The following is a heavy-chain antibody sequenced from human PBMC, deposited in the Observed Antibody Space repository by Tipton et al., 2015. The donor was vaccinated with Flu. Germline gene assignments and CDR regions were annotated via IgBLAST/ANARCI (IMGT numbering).Heavy chain of an antibody. CDR1: GFTFSSYG. Sequence: RSLRLSCVASGFTFSSYGMHWVRQAAGKGLEWVALISYDGSKKLYADSVQGRFTIYRDNPENTMYLEMNSLRAEDMAVYYCARTPPRGSSGWQPEYLHHWGQGTLVTVSS. J-gene: IGHJ1*01. V-gene: IGHV3-30*03. CDR2: ISYDGSKK. CDR3: ARTPPRGSSGWQPEYLHH. D-gene: IGHD6-19*01.